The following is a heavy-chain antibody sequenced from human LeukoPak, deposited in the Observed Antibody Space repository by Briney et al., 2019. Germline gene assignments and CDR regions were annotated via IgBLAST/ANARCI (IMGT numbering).Heavy chain of an antibody. CDR1: GYTFTSYG. D-gene: IGHD6-19*01. J-gene: IGHJ5*02. Sequence: ASVKVSCKASGYTFTSYGISWVRQAPGQGLEWMGWISAYNGNTNYAQKLQGRVTMTTDTSTSTAYMELRSLRSDDTAVYYCARDSIVAVALKGFDPWGQGTLVTVSS. V-gene: IGHV1-18*01. CDR3: ARDSIVAVALKGFDP. CDR2: ISAYNGNT.